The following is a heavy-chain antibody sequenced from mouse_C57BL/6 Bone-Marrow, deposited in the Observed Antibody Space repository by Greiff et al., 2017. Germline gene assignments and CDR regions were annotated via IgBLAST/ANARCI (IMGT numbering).Heavy chain of an antibody. CDR1: GYTFTDYE. Sequence: VQLQQSGAELVRPGASVTLSCKASGYTFTDYEMHWVKQTPVHGLEWIGAIDPETGGTAYNQKFKGKAILTADKSSSTAYMELRSLTSEDSAVYYCTREGYYYGSSYWYFDVWGTGTTVTVSS. CDR3: TREGYYYGSSYWYFDV. D-gene: IGHD1-1*01. J-gene: IGHJ1*03. V-gene: IGHV1-15*01. CDR2: IDPETGGT.